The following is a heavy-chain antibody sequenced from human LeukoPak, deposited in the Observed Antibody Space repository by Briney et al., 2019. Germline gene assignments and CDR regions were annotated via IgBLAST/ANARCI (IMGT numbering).Heavy chain of an antibody. Sequence: PSETLSLTCTVSGGSISSSSYYWGWIRQPPGKGLEWIGSIYYSGSTNYNPSLKSRVTMSVDTSKNQFSLKLSSVTAADTAVYYCAREQSYLSSWSHKHFDYWGQGTLVTVSS. CDR2: IYYSGST. J-gene: IGHJ4*02. CDR1: GGSISSSSYY. CDR3: AREQSYLSSWSHKHFDY. V-gene: IGHV4-39*07. D-gene: IGHD6-13*01.